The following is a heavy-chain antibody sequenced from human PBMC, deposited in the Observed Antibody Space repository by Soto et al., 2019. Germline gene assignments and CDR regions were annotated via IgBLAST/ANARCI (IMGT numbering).Heavy chain of an antibody. CDR2: ISSSGSTI. CDR3: ATGRYSSSWRCDY. Sequence: PGGSLRLACAASGFTFSDYYMSWIRQAPGKGLEWVSYISSSGSTIYYADSVKGRFTISRDNAKNSLYLQMNSLRAEDTAVYYCATGRYSSSWRCDYWGQGTLVTVSS. V-gene: IGHV3-11*01. J-gene: IGHJ4*02. D-gene: IGHD6-13*01. CDR1: GFTFSDYY.